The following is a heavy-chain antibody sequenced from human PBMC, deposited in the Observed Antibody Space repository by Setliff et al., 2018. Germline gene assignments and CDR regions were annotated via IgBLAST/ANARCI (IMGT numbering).Heavy chain of an antibody. CDR2: IYYSGST. CDR1: GGSISSYY. D-gene: IGHD2-2*01. J-gene: IGHJ4*02. Sequence: PSETLSLTCTVSGGSISSYYWSWIRQPPGKGLEWIGYIYYSGSTNYNPSLKSRVTISVDTSKNQFSLKLSSVTAADTAVYYCARLSCSSNSCPFDFWVQGTLVTVSS. V-gene: IGHV4-59*08. CDR3: ARLSCSSNSCPFDF.